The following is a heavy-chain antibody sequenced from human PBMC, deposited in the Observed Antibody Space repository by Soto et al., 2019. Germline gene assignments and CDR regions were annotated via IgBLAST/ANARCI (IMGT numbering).Heavy chain of an antibody. CDR1: GFTFSAYH. V-gene: IGHV3-48*02. CDR3: ARDRSLFDY. J-gene: IGHJ4*02. CDR2: IHSDSTTI. Sequence: EVQLVQSGGDLVQPGGSLTLSCAASGFTFSAYHMNWVRQAPGKGLEWVSYIHSDSTTIYYADSVKGRFTISRDNAKNSLYLQMNSLRDEDTAVYYCARDRSLFDYWGQGALVTVSS.